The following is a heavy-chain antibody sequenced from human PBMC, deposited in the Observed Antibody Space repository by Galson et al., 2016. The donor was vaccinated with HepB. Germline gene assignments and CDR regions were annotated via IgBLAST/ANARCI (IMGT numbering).Heavy chain of an antibody. Sequence: SLRLSCAASGITIIGYNMNWVRQAPGKGLEWVAHIAHSGGPAYNTDSVRGRFTISRDDSKNSVYLQMSSLEREDTAVYYCARIGYGVSGGNGFDPWGRGTLVTVSS. J-gene: IGHJ5*02. CDR3: ARIGYGVSGGNGFDP. D-gene: IGHD2-15*01. CDR1: GITIIGYN. CDR2: IAHSGGPA. V-gene: IGHV3-30*04.